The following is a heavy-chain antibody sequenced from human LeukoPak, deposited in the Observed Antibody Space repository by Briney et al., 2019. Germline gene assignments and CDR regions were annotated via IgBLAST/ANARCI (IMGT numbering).Heavy chain of an antibody. Sequence: GGSLRLSCAASGFTFSGSEMNWVRQAPGKGLEWVSYISTTGSTIYYADSVKGRFTISRDNAKNSLYLQMSSLRAEDTAVYYCARGDDYGDNSFDYWGQGTLVTVSS. CDR2: ISTTGSTI. V-gene: IGHV3-48*03. CDR3: ARGDDYGDNSFDY. D-gene: IGHD4-17*01. J-gene: IGHJ4*02. CDR1: GFTFSGSE.